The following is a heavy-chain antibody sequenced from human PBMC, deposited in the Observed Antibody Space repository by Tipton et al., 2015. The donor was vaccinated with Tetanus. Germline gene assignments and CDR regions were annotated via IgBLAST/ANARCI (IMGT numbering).Heavy chain of an antibody. J-gene: IGHJ6*02. V-gene: IGHV3-33*01. Sequence: SGFIFSSYGIHWVRQAPGKGLEWVAVSWYDGTDKYYADPVKGRFTISRDNSKNTLYLQMNSLRAEDTAMYYCARFYCGGACHSPYYNGMDVWGQGTAVTVS. D-gene: IGHD2-21*02. CDR1: GFIFSSYG. CDR3: ARFYCGGACHSPYYNGMDV. CDR2: SWYDGTDK.